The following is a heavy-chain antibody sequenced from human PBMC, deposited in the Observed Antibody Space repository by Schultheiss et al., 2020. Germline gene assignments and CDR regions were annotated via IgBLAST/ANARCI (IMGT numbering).Heavy chain of an antibody. D-gene: IGHD3-22*01. CDR1: GGSISSSNW. CDR2: IYHSGRT. Sequence: AETLSLTCAVSGGSISSSNWWSWVRQPPGKGLEWIGEIYHSGRTYYNPSLKSRVAIFVDTSENQFSLELSPVSVADTAVYYCARLSHPKYYYENSGYGAFDIWGQGTMVSVYS. V-gene: IGHV4-4*02. J-gene: IGHJ3*02. CDR3: ARLSHPKYYYENSGYGAFDI.